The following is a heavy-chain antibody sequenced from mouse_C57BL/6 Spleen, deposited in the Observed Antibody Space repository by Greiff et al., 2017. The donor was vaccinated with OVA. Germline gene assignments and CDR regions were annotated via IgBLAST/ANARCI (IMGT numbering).Heavy chain of an antibody. V-gene: IGHV1-39*01. CDR2: INPNYGTT. D-gene: IGHD1-1*01. CDR3: ARDDYYGSSYDWYFDV. J-gene: IGHJ1*03. Sequence: VQLQQSGPELVKPGASVKISCKASGYSFTDYNMNWVKQSTGKSLEWIGVINPNYGTTSYNQKFKGKATLTVAQSSSTAYMQLISLTSEDSAVDYCARDDYYGSSYDWYFDVWGTGTTVTVSS. CDR1: GYSFTDYN.